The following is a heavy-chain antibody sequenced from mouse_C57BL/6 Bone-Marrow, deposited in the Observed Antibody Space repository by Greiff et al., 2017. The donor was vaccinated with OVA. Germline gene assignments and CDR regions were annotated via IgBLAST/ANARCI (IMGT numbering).Heavy chain of an antibody. CDR2: INPNNGGT. D-gene: IGHD1-1*01. CDR1: GYTFTDYN. Sequence: VQLKQSGPELVKPGASVKMSCKASGYTFTDYNMHWVKQSHGKSLEWIGYINPNNGGTSYNQKFKGKATLTVNKSSSTAYMELRSLTSEDSAVYDCARPSIYYYGRGYFDVWGTGTTVTVSA. V-gene: IGHV1-22*01. CDR3: ARPSIYYYGRGYFDV. J-gene: IGHJ1*03.